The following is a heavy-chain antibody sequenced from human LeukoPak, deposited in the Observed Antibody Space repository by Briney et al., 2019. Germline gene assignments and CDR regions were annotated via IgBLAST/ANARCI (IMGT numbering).Heavy chain of an antibody. CDR1: GFPFSTYA. CDR3: AKDVYGDYGGLDY. Sequence: GGSLRLSCAASGFPFSTYAISWVRQAPGKGLEWVSSIRGSDGSTYYADSMKGRFAISRDNSKNTVYLQMNSLRAEETAVYYCAKDVYGDYGGLDYWGQGTLVTVSS. J-gene: IGHJ4*02. CDR2: IRGSDGST. V-gene: IGHV3-23*01. D-gene: IGHD4-17*01.